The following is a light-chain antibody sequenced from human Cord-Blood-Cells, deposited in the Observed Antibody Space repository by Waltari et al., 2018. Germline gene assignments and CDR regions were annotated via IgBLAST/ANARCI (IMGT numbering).Light chain of an antibody. J-gene: IGLJ3*02. V-gene: IGLV2-11*01. CDR2: DVS. CDR1: SSDVGGYNY. CDR3: CSYAGSYTYWV. Sequence: QSALTQPHSVSGSPGQSVTISCTGTSSDVGGYNYVSWYQHHPGKAPKLMIYDVSKRPSGVPDRFSGSKSGNQASLTISGLQAEDEADYYCCSYAGSYTYWVFGGGTKLTVL.